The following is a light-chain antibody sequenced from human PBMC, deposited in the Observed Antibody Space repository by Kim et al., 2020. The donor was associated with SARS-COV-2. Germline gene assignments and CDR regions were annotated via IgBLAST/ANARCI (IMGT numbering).Light chain of an antibody. CDR3: QQYSDSPPT. J-gene: IGKJ1*01. CDR2: DAS. V-gene: IGKV3-15*01. Sequence: VSAGDRATITCRASQSISSNLAWYQQKRGQAPRLLIYDASTRAAGLPDRFSGSGSGTEFTLTISSPQSEDFAVYYCQQYSDSPPTFGQGTKVDIK. CDR1: QSISSN.